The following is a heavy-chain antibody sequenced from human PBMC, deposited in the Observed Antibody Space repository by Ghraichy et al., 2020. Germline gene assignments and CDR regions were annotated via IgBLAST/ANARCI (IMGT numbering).Heavy chain of an antibody. V-gene: IGHV3-23*01. J-gene: IGHJ3*01. CDR3: AKRYSSGWYAPNPDAFDF. CDR2: ISGSGYGT. CDR1: GFSFSSYA. Sequence: GGSLRLSCAASGFSFSSYAMSWFRQAPGKGLEWVSAISGSGYGTHYADSVKGRFTISRDNSKNTLYLQMNSLRAEDTAVYYCAKRYSSGWYAPNPDAFDFWGQGTMVTVSS. D-gene: IGHD6-19*01.